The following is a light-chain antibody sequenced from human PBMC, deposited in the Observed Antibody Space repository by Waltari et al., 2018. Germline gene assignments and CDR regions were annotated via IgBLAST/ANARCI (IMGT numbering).Light chain of an antibody. CDR3: QQRRNWPRT. J-gene: IGKJ2*01. Sequence: EIVLTQSPATLSLSPGERATLSCRASQSVSSYLAWSQQKPGEAPRLLIYDASNRATGIPARFSGSGSGTDFTLTISSLEPEEFAVYYCQQRRNWPRTFGQGTKLEIK. CDR1: QSVSSY. CDR2: DAS. V-gene: IGKV3-11*01.